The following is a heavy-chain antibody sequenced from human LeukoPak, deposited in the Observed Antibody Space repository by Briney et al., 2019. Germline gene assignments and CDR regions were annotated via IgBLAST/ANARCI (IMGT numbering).Heavy chain of an antibody. CDR2: IDPSDSYT. CDR1: GYSITSYW. V-gene: IGHV5-10-1*01. D-gene: IGHD5-18*01. CDR3: ARKLSPLDY. Sequence: GESLKISCQGSGYSITSYWISWVRQMPGKGLEWMGRIDPSDSYTNYNPSFQGHVTISVDKSINTAYLQWSSLKASDTAIYYCARKLSPLDYWGQGTLVTVSS. J-gene: IGHJ4*02.